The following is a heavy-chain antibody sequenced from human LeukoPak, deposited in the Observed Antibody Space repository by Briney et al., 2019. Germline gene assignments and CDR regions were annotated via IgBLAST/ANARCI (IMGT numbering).Heavy chain of an antibody. CDR1: GFTFSSYS. D-gene: IGHD6-6*01. CDR2: ISSSSSYI. V-gene: IGHV3-21*01. CDR3: ARDRVAARQWGYYYYMDV. Sequence: GGSLRLSCAASGFTFSSYSMNWVRQAPGKGLEWVSSISSSSSYIYYADSVKGRFTISRDNAKNSLYLQMNSLRAEDTAVYYCARDRVAARQWGYYYYMDVWGKGTTVTVSS. J-gene: IGHJ6*03.